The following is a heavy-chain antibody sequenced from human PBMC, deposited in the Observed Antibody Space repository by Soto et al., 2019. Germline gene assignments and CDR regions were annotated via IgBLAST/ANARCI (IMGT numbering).Heavy chain of an antibody. Sequence: GGSLRLSCAASGFTFSGSAMHWVRQASGKGLEWVGRIRSKANSYATAYAASVKGRFTISRDDSKNTAYLQMNSLKTEDTAVYYCTFLSIYYYMDVWGKGTTVTVSS. CDR3: TFLSIYYYMDV. J-gene: IGHJ6*03. D-gene: IGHD3-3*01. CDR1: GFTFSGSA. V-gene: IGHV3-73*01. CDR2: IRSKANSYAT.